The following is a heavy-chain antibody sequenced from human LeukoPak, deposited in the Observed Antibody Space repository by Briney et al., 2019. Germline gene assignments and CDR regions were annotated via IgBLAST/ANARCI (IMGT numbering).Heavy chain of an antibody. V-gene: IGHV4-39*07. CDR2: IYYSGST. CDR1: GGSISSTGCY. J-gene: IGHJ4*02. CDR3: ARPVYPSHYGSGTYSY. D-gene: IGHD3-10*01. Sequence: SETLSLTCSVSGGSISSTGCYWGWIRQPPGKGLEWIGGIYYSGSTYYNPSLKSRVTISVDTSKNQFSLKLSSVTAADTAVYYCARPVYPSHYGSGTYSYWGQGTLVTVSS.